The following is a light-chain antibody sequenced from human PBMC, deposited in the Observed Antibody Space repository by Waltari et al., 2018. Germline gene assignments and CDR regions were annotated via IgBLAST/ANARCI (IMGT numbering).Light chain of an antibody. V-gene: IGLV2-14*01. CDR3: SSYTSSSTHVV. Sequence: QSALTQPASVSGSPGQSITIPCTGTSSDVGGYNYVSWYQQHPAKAPKLMIYDVSNRPSGVSSRFSGSKSGNTAALTISGLQAEDEADYCCSSYTSSSTHVVFGGGTKLTVL. CDR1: SSDVGGYNY. CDR2: DVS. J-gene: IGLJ2*01.